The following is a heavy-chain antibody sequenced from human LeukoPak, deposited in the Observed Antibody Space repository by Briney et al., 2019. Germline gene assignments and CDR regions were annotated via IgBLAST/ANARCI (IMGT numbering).Heavy chain of an antibody. Sequence: PSETLSLTCTVSGYSISSGYYWGWIRQPPGKGLEWIGSIHQNGRTYYNPSLKSRVTISVDTSKNQFSLRLSSVTAADTAMYYCARDGAAAGPYYYYMDAWGKGTTVIVSS. D-gene: IGHD6-13*01. V-gene: IGHV4-38-2*02. CDR2: IHQNGRT. CDR1: GYSISSGYY. J-gene: IGHJ6*03. CDR3: ARDGAAAGPYYYYMDA.